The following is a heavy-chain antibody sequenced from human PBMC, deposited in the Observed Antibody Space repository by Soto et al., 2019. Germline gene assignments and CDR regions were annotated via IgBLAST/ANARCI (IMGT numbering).Heavy chain of an antibody. CDR3: ARESAGSGKNNWFDP. V-gene: IGHV6-1*01. D-gene: IGHD3-10*01. J-gene: IGHJ5*02. Sequence: SQTLSLTCAISGDSVSTNSATWDWIRQSPSRGLEWLGRTYYRSKWDYDYAASVKGRININPDTSNNQVSLHLDSVTPDDTAVYYCARESAGSGKNNWFDPWGQGTLVTVSS. CDR1: GDSVSTNSAT. CDR2: TYYRSKWDY.